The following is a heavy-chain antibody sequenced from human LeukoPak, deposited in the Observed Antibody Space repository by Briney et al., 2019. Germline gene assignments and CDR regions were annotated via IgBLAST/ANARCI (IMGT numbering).Heavy chain of an antibody. V-gene: IGHV1-69*05. CDR1: GGTFSSYA. Sequence: SVKVSCKASGGTFSSYAISWVRQAPGQGLEWMGRIIPIFGTANYAQKFQGRVTITTDESTSTAYMELSSLRSEDTAVYYCARLQGGSSSNWFDPWGQGTLVTVSS. CDR3: ARLQGGSSSNWFDP. D-gene: IGHD6-6*01. J-gene: IGHJ5*02. CDR2: IIPIFGTA.